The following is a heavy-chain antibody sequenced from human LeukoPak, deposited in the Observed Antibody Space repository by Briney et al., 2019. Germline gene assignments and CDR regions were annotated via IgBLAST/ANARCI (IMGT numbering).Heavy chain of an antibody. CDR1: GFTFSSYG. J-gene: IGHJ4*02. V-gene: IGHV3-30*18. CDR2: ISYDGSNK. CDR3: AKEEQYSYAI. Sequence: TGGSLRLSCAASGFTFSSYGMHCVRQAPGKGLEWVAVISYDGSNKYYADSVKGRFTISRDNSKNTLYLQMNSLRAEDTAVYYCAKEEQYSYAIWGQGTLVTVSS. D-gene: IGHD5-18*01.